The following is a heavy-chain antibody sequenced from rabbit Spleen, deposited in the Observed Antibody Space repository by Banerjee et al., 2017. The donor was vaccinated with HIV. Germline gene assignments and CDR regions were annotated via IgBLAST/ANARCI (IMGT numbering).Heavy chain of an antibody. D-gene: IGHD1-1*01. Sequence: QEQLVESGGGLVQPEGSLTLTCTASGFSFSNSYYMCWVRQAPGKGLEWIACINIVTGKDVYATWAKGRFIMSRTSSTTVILQMTSLADADTATYFCARGDTTYYRAINFWGPGTLVTVS. V-gene: IGHV1S45*01. J-gene: IGHJ4*01. CDR2: INIVTGKD. CDR1: GFSFSNSYY. CDR3: ARGDTTYYRAINF.